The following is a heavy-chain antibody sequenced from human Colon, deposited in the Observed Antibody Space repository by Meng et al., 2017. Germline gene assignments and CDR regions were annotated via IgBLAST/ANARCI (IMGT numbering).Heavy chain of an antibody. Sequence: SVKVSCKASGGTFSSYTISWVRQAPGQGLEWMGRIIPILGIANYAQKFQGRVTITADKSTSTAYIELSSLRSEDTAVYDCARGVNDIVVVPAAGKCDAFDIWGQGKMVTVSS. J-gene: IGHJ3*02. CDR1: GGTFSSYT. CDR2: IIPILGIA. D-gene: IGHD2-2*01. CDR3: ARGVNDIVVVPAAGKCDAFDI. V-gene: IGHV1-69*02.